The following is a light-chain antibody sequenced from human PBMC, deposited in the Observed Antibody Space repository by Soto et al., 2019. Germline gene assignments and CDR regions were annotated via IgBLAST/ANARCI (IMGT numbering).Light chain of an antibody. CDR2: VAS. CDR3: QQSDSTPYT. V-gene: IGKV1-39*01. Sequence: IQMTQSPSSLSESVGDRVTITCRASQSISSHLNWYQQKPGTAPKLLIYVASSLQCGVPSRFTGSGSWTDFTLTISSLQPEDFSIYYGQQSDSTPYTFGQGTKLEIK. CDR1: QSISSH. J-gene: IGKJ2*01.